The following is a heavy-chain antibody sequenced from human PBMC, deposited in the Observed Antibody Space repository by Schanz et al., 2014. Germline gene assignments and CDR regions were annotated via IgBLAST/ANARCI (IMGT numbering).Heavy chain of an antibody. V-gene: IGHV3-23*04. J-gene: IGHJ4*02. CDR3: ARGDPVAGLDY. Sequence: VQLVESGGGVVQPGRSLRLSCAASGFTFSRYGMHWVRQAPGKGLEWVSAISGSGGDTYYADSVKGRFTISRDNSKNTLYLQMNSLRGEDTGMYYCARGDPVAGLDYWGRGTLVTVSS. CDR1: GFTFSRYG. CDR2: ISGSGGDT.